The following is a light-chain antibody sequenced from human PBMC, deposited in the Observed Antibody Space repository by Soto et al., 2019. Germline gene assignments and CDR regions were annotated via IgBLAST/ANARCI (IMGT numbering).Light chain of an antibody. CDR3: SSYVGSNNYV. CDR2: EVT. J-gene: IGLJ1*01. CDR1: GSDVGGYNY. Sequence: QSALTQPPSASGSPGQSVTLSCTGTGSDVGGYNYVSWYQQHPGKAPKLIIYEVTKRPSGVPDRFSGSKSGNTASLTVSGLQAEDEADYYCSSYVGSNNYVFGTGTKLTVL. V-gene: IGLV2-8*01.